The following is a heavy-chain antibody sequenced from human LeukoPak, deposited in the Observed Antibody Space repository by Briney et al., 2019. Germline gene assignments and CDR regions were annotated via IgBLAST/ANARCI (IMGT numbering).Heavy chain of an antibody. CDR2: IYYSGST. V-gene: IGHV4-59*01. J-gene: IGHJ5*02. CDR1: GGSISNYY. CDR3: ARVSERDGYNP. Sequence: PSETLSLTCTVSGGSISNYYWNFIRQPPGKGLEWIGYIYYSGSTNYNPSLKSRVTISVDTSKNQFSLKLSSVTAADTAVYYCARVSERDGYNPWGQGTLVTVSS. D-gene: IGHD5-24*01.